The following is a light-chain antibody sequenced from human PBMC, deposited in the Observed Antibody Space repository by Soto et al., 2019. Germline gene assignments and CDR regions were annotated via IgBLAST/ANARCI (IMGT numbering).Light chain of an antibody. J-gene: IGKJ4*01. V-gene: IGKV3-15*01. CDR2: GAS. Sequence: EIVMTQSPATLSVSPGERATLSCRASQSVSNNLAWYQHKPGQAPRLLIFGASTRATGIPVRFSGSGSGTEFTLTILSLQSEDSAVYYCQQYNHLPLTFGGGTKVEIK. CDR1: QSVSNN. CDR3: QQYNHLPLT.